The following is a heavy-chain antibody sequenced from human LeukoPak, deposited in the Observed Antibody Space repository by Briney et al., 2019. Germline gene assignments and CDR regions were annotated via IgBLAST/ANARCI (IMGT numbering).Heavy chain of an antibody. V-gene: IGHV3-48*02. CDR2: ISSSSSNI. CDR1: GFTFNSYS. D-gene: IGHD1-1*01. CDR3: ARSRNYFDY. J-gene: IGHJ4*02. Sequence: GGSLRLSCADSGFTFNSYSMNWVRQAPGKGLEWVSYISSSSSNIFYADSVKGRFTISRDNAKNSLYLQMSSLRDEDTAVYYCARSRNYFDYWGQGTLVTVSS.